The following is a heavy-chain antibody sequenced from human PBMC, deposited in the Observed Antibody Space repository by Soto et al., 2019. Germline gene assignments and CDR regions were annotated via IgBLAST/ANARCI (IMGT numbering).Heavy chain of an antibody. CDR1: GFTFSSYS. D-gene: IGHD6-19*01. J-gene: IGHJ4*02. CDR2: ISSSSSTI. Sequence: GSLRLSCAASGFTFSSYSMNWVRQAPGKGLEWVSYISSSSSTIYYADSVKGRFTISRDNAKNSLYLQMNSLRAEDTAVYYCARDTPYSSGPFDYWGQGTLVTVSS. V-gene: IGHV3-48*01. CDR3: ARDTPYSSGPFDY.